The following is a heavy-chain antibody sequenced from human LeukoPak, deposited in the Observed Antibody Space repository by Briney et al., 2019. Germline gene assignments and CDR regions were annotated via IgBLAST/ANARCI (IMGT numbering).Heavy chain of an antibody. CDR1: GGSISSYY. J-gene: IGHJ4*02. CDR3: ARGSRELYYFDY. Sequence: KPSETLSLTCTVSGGSISSYYWSWIRQPPGKGLGWIGYIYYSGSTKYNPSLKSRVTISVDASKTQFSLKLNSVTAADTAVYYCARGSRELYYFDYWGQGTLVTVSS. CDR2: IYYSGST. D-gene: IGHD1-7*01. V-gene: IGHV4-59*01.